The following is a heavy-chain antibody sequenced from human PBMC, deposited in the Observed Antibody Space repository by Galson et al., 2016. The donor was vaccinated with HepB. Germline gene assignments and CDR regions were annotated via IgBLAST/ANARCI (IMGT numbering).Heavy chain of an antibody. V-gene: IGHV1-46*01. CDR2: INPSGGTT. CDR3: ARVPKVSPGATLDY. J-gene: IGHJ3*01. CDR1: GYPFSTYY. D-gene: IGHD4/OR15-4a*01. Sequence: SVKVSCKASGYPFSTYYMHWVRQAPGQGLEWMGIINPSGGTTSSAQKFQGRVTMTRDTSTNTVYMELSSLRSEDTAVYYCARVPKVSPGATLDYWGPGTMVTVSS.